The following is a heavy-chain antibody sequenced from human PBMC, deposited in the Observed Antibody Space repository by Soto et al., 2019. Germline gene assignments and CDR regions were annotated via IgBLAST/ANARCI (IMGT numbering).Heavy chain of an antibody. V-gene: IGHV1-69*01. Sequence: GASVKVSCTASGGTFGSHGIAWVRQAPGQGLEWMGGFIAMLGTPTYAKKVQGRATITADESLTSSYLELRSLRSEDTGVYFCARGAMANFDYWGQGTVVTVSS. D-gene: IGHD5-18*01. CDR3: ARGAMANFDY. CDR2: FIAMLGTP. CDR1: GGTFGSHG. J-gene: IGHJ4*02.